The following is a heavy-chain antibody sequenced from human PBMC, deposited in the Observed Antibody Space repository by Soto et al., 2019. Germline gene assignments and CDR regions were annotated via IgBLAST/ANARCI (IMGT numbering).Heavy chain of an antibody. CDR2: LYFRGAT. J-gene: IGHJ4*01. Sequence: SETRSLTWIVSGGSITNTNYHWGWILQAPGKGLDWIGTLYFRGATDYNPSLQSRVTISADTSKNQISLHLSSVTAADTAVYYCFGVLAATLDYWGQGTRVTVSS. CDR3: FGVLAATLDY. V-gene: IGHV4-39*01. CDR1: GGSITNTNYH. D-gene: IGHD2-21*02.